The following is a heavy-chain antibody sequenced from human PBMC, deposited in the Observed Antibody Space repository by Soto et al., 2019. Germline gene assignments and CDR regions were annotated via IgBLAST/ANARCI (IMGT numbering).Heavy chain of an antibody. J-gene: IGHJ4*03. Sequence: GESLKISCKASGYDFTNYWIAWVRQTPGRGLEWMGMIYPGDSNIRYNPSFRGRVTISADKSITSAFVQWGSLKASDSAIYYCARFRAPRRQLISMSFHLWGLGTLVTVSS. CDR1: GYDFTNYW. V-gene: IGHV5-51*01. D-gene: IGHD6-13*01. CDR2: IYPGDSNI. CDR3: ARFRAPRRQLISMSFHL.